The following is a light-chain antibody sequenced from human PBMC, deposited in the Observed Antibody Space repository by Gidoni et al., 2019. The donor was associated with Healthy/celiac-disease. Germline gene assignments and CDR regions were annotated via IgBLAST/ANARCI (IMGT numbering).Light chain of an antibody. CDR2: QDS. Sequence: SYELTQPPSVSVSPGQTASITCSGDKLGDKYACWYQQKPGQSPVLVIYQDSKRPSGIPERFSGSNSGNKATLTISGTQAMDEADYYCQAWDSRTYVFGTGTKVTVL. CDR1: KLGDKY. CDR3: QAWDSRTYV. J-gene: IGLJ1*01. V-gene: IGLV3-1*01.